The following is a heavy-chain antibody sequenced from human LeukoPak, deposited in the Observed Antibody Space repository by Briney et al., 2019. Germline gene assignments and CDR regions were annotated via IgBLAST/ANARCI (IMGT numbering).Heavy chain of an antibody. D-gene: IGHD2-15*01. CDR3: ARDHCSPGTCLGGH. V-gene: IGHV1-69*04. Sequence: SVKVSCKASGGTFSSYAISWVRQAPGRGLEWIGRIIPSLDVANYAQKFQGRVTLSADRDTATTYMEVTSLRSEDTAMYYCARDHCSPGTCLGGHWGQGTLVTVSS. J-gene: IGHJ4*02. CDR1: GGTFSSYA. CDR2: IIPSLDVA.